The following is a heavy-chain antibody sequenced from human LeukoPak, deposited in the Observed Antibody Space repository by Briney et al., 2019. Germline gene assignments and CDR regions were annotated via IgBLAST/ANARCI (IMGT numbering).Heavy chain of an antibody. CDR3: ARVVGLVVHI. CDR2: IHHSGST. J-gene: IGHJ3*02. D-gene: IGHD2-21*01. V-gene: IGHV4-4*02. Sequence: SETLSLTCAVSGGSISNITNSNWWSWVRQPPGKGLEWIGEIHHSGSTNFNPSLESRVTISVDKSKNQFSLKLSSVTAADTAVYYCARVVGLVVHIWGQGTMVTVSS. CDR1: GGSISNITNSNW.